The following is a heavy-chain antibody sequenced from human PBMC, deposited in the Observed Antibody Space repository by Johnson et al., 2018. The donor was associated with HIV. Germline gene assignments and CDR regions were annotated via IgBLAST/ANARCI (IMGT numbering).Heavy chain of an antibody. V-gene: IGHV3-11*04. CDR1: GFTFSDYY. J-gene: IGHJ3*02. CDR3: AREVGGDIVVVRAAPGAFDI. CDR2: ISSSGSTI. Sequence: QVQLVESGGGLVQPGRSLRLSCAASGFTFSDYYMSWIRQAPGKGLEWVSYISSSGSTIYYADSVKGRFTISRDNSKNTLYLQMNSLRAEDTAVYYCAREVGGDIVVVRAAPGAFDIWGQGTMVTVSS. D-gene: IGHD2-2*01.